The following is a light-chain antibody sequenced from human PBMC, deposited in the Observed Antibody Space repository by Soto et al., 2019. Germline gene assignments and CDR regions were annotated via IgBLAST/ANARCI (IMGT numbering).Light chain of an antibody. J-gene: IGKJ4*01. CDR1: LTVNTN. CDR2: YAS. CDR3: QQYGSSLLT. Sequence: DIVMTQSPATLSVSPGERATLSCRASLTVNTNLAWYQQKPGQAPRLLIYYASTRATGIPARFSGSGSVKEFTLTISSVQSEDSAMYYCQQYGSSLLTFGGGTRVEIK. V-gene: IGKV3-15*01.